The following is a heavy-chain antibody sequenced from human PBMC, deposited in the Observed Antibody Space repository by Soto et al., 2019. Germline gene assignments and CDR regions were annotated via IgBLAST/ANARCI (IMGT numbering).Heavy chain of an antibody. J-gene: IGHJ4*02. CDR1: GYILTRYC. Sequence: PVEALIISCHGSGYILTRYCIGWVLQTPLKVLEWMGIIYPGDSYTRYIPSFQGQVTISADKSISNAYLQWSSLKASDTAMYYCARTTDPTGVMSIRDYWGQGTLVTVSS. CDR2: IYPGDSYT. D-gene: IGHD7-27*01. V-gene: IGHV5-51*01. CDR3: ARTTDPTGVMSIRDY.